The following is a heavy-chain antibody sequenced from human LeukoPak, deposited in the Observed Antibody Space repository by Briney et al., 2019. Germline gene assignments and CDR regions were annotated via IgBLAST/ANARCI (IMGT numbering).Heavy chain of an antibody. CDR1: GFTFSSYA. J-gene: IGHJ4*02. V-gene: IGHV3-30-3*01. D-gene: IGHD6-13*01. CDR2: ISYDGSNK. Sequence: GRSLRLSCAASGFTFSSYAMHWVRQAPGKGLEWVSVISYDGSNKYYADSVKGRFTISRDNSENTLYLQMNSLRAEDTAVYYCARASRAYGISWPPDYWGQGTLVTVSS. CDR3: ARASRAYGISWPPDY.